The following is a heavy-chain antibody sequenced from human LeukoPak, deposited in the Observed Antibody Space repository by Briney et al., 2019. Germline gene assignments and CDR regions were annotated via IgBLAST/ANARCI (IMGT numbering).Heavy chain of an antibody. J-gene: IGHJ4*02. Sequence: PSQTLSLTCTVSGGSISSGSYYWRWIRQPAGKGLEWIGRIYTSGSTNYNSSLKSRVTISVDTSKNQFSLKLSSVTAADTAVYYCARGGAGYKNFDYWGQGTLVTVSS. V-gene: IGHV4-61*02. CDR2: IYTSGST. CDR3: ARGGAGYKNFDY. CDR1: GGSISSGSYY. D-gene: IGHD5-24*01.